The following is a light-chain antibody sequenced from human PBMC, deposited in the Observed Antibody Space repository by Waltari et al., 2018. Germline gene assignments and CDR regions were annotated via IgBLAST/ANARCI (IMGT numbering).Light chain of an antibody. Sequence: QSALTQPASVSGSPAQSITISCTGTRSDVVSYNYVSWYHQHPGKAPKLMIYDVSNRPSGVSNRFSGSKSGNTASLTISGLQGEDEADYYCSSYTSSRTRVFGGGTKLTVL. CDR1: RSDVVSYNY. V-gene: IGLV2-14*03. J-gene: IGLJ3*02. CDR2: DVS. CDR3: SSYTSSRTRV.